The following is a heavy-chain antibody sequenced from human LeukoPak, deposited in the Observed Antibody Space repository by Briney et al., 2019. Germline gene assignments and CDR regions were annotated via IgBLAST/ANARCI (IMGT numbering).Heavy chain of an antibody. Sequence: GGSLRLSCAASGFTFSSYSMNWVRQAPGKGLEWVSYISSSSSTIYYADSVKGRFTISRDNAKNSLYLQMNSLRAEDTAVYYCAKGRFDWLSHYWGQGTLVTVSS. CDR1: GFTFSSYS. CDR3: AKGRFDWLSHY. D-gene: IGHD3-9*01. J-gene: IGHJ4*02. CDR2: ISSSSSTI. V-gene: IGHV3-48*01.